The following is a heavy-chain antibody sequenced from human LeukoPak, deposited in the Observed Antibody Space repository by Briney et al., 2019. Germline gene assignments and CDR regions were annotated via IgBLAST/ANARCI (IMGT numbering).Heavy chain of an antibody. CDR3: ARKPYDGSCIDY. D-gene: IGHD2-15*01. J-gene: IGHJ4*02. V-gene: IGHV3-20*04. Sequence: PGGSLRLSCTASEFTFDDYGMSWVRQAPGKGLGRVSGINWNGGSTGYADSVKGRFTISRDNAKNSLYLQMNSLRAEDTAFYYCARKPYDGSCIDYWGQGTLVTVSS. CDR2: INWNGGST. CDR1: EFTFDDYG.